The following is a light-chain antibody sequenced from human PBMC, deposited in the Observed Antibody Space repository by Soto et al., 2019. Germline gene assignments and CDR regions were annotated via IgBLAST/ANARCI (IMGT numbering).Light chain of an antibody. Sequence: EIVLTQAPATLSLSPGERATLSCRASQSVSSCLAWYQQRPGQAPRLLIYDASNRATGIPARFSGSGSGTDFTLTISSLEPEDFAVYYCQLRSNWPPFTFGPGTKVDIK. CDR1: QSVSSC. CDR3: QLRSNWPPFT. V-gene: IGKV3-11*01. CDR2: DAS. J-gene: IGKJ3*01.